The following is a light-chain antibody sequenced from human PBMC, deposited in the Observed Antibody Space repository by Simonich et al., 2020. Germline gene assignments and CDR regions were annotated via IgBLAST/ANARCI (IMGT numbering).Light chain of an antibody. CDR1: QSVLYSSNNKNY. V-gene: IGKV4-1*01. CDR3: QQYYSTPWT. Sequence: DIVMTQSPDSLAVSLGERATINCKSSQSVLYSSNNKNYLAWYQQKPGHPPKLLIYWASTRESGVPDRFSGSGSGTDFTLTISSLQAEDVAVYYCQQYYSTPWTFGQGTKVKIK. CDR2: WAS. J-gene: IGKJ1*01.